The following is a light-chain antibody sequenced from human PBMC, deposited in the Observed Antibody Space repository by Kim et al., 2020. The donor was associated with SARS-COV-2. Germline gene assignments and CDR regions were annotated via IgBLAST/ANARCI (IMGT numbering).Light chain of an antibody. J-gene: IGKJ2*01. Sequence: EIVMTQSPATLSVSPGERVTLSCRASQSVSSNLAWYQQNPGQAPSLLIYDASTRATGIPARFSGSRSGTEFTLTISSLQSEDFAVYYCQQYNNWPYTFGQGTKLEI. CDR2: DAS. CDR1: QSVSSN. V-gene: IGKV3-15*01. CDR3: QQYNNWPYT.